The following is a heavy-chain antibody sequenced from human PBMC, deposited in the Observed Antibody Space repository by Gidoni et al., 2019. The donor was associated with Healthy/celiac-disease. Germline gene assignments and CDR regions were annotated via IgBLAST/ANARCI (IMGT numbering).Heavy chain of an antibody. CDR2: ISSSSSTI. D-gene: IGHD3-10*01. J-gene: IGHJ6*02. V-gene: IGHV3-48*01. Sequence: EVQLVESGGGLVQPGGSLRLSCAASGFTFRSYSMNWVRQAPGKGLEWVSYISSSSSTIYYADSVKGRFTISRDNAKNSLYLQMNSLRAEDTAVYYCARDIWFGELSDNYYYYGMDVWGQGTTVTVSS. CDR1: GFTFRSYS. CDR3: ARDIWFGELSDNYYYYGMDV.